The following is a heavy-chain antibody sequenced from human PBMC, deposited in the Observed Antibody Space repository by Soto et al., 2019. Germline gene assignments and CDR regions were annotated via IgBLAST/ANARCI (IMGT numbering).Heavy chain of an antibody. CDR1: GYSFSFYW. V-gene: IGHV5-51*01. CDR3: ATAXVYDFEDSNYYRDAFDI. Sequence: GESLKISCMASGYSFSFYWIGWVRQMPGKGLEWMAIMYPDDSDIRYSPSFEAHVTISADKSTSTAFLQWSSLKASDTAMYYCATAXVYDFEDSNYYRDAFDIWGQGTLVTVSS. CDR2: MYPDDSDI. D-gene: IGHD3-22*01. J-gene: IGHJ3*02.